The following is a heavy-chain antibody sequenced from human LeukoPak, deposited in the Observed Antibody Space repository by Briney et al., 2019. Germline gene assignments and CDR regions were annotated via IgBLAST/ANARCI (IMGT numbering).Heavy chain of an antibody. Sequence: SETLSLTCTVSGASISSGRNYWGWVRQSTGKGLEWIASVYFSGSSQYNPSLVSRAFISVDSSKNQVSLRLDSATAADSAVYHCARHLSGTTTAHYFDLWGQGTLVTVSS. CDR2: VYFSGSS. D-gene: IGHD4-17*01. J-gene: IGHJ4*02. V-gene: IGHV4-39*01. CDR1: GASISSGRNY. CDR3: ARHLSGTTTAHYFDL.